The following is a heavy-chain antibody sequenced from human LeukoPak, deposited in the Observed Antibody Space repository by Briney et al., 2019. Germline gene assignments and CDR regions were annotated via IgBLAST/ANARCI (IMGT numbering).Heavy chain of an antibody. D-gene: IGHD3-9*01. J-gene: IGHJ3*02. CDR3: ASDMSRYYDILTGYKGAFDI. V-gene: IGHV4-59*01. Sequence: PSETLSLTCTVSGGSISSYYWSWIRQPPGKGLEWIGYIYYSGSTNYNPSLKSRVTISVDTSKNQFSLKLSSVTAADTAVYYCASDMSRYYDILTGYKGAFDIWGQGTMVTVSS. CDR1: GGSISSYY. CDR2: IYYSGST.